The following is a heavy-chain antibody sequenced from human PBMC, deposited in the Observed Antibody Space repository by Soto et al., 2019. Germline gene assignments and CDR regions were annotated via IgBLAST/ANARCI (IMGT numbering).Heavy chain of an antibody. J-gene: IGHJ5*02. CDR2: IYYSGST. V-gene: IGHV4-59*08. CDR3: ARHGGIAVVPAAMPAQNWFDP. Sequence: TSETLSLTCTVSGGSISSYYWSWIRQPPGKGLEWIGYIYYSGSTNYNPSLKSRVTISVDTSKNQFSLKLSSVTAADTAVYYCARHGGIAVVPAAMPAQNWFDPWGQGTLVTVSS. D-gene: IGHD2-2*01. CDR1: GGSISSYY.